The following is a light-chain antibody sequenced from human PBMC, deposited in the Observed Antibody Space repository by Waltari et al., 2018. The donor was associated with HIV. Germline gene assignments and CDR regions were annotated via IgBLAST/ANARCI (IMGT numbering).Light chain of an antibody. V-gene: IGKV1-39*01. CDR1: QSITSY. Sequence: DIQMTPSPSSLSASVGDRVTITCRASQSITSYLNWYQQKPGKAPKLLIYAASSLQSGVPSRFGGSGSGTDFTLTISSLQPEDFATYYCQQSYSTLLTFGGGTKVEIK. J-gene: IGKJ4*01. CDR3: QQSYSTLLT. CDR2: AAS.